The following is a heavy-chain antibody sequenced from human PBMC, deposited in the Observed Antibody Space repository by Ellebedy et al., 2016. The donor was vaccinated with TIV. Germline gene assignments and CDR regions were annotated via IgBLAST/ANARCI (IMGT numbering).Heavy chain of an antibody. J-gene: IGHJ3*02. Sequence: GGSLRLSXAASGFTFSSYAMTWVRQAPGKGLEWVSSISGGAGRTHYTDSVRGRFTISRDDSKSTLYLQMNSLRADDTAVYFCAKDSSDSNYVEALEIWGQGTMVAGSS. CDR1: GFTFSSYA. CDR3: AKDSSDSNYVEALEI. D-gene: IGHD4-11*01. V-gene: IGHV3-23*01. CDR2: ISGGAGRT.